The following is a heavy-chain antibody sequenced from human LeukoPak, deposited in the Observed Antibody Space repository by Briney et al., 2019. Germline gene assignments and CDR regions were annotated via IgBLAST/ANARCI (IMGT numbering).Heavy chain of an antibody. J-gene: IGHJ6*02. D-gene: IGHD6-13*01. CDR2: IKQDGSEK. Sequence: QTGGSLRLSCAASGFTFSSYWMSWVRQAPGKGLEWVANIKQDGSEKYYVDSVKGRFTISRDNAKNSLYLQMNSLRAEETAVYYCARDHGSSWYDYYYGMDVWDQGTTVTVSS. CDR3: ARDHGSSWYDYYYGMDV. V-gene: IGHV3-7*01. CDR1: GFTFSSYW.